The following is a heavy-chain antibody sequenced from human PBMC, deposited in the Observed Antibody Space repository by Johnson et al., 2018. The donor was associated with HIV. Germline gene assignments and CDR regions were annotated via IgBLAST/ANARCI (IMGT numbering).Heavy chain of an antibody. CDR2: IYSGCNT. Sequence: VQLVESGGGLIQPGGSLRLSCAASGFTVTNNYMSWVRQAPGKGLEWVSVIYSGCNTYYADSLKGRFTISRDKSKNTLYLQMNSLRAEDTAVYFCARDLYSGYGGRAFDIWGQGTMVTVSS. D-gene: IGHD5-12*01. V-gene: IGHV3-53*01. J-gene: IGHJ3*02. CDR3: ARDLYSGYGGRAFDI. CDR1: GFTVTNNY.